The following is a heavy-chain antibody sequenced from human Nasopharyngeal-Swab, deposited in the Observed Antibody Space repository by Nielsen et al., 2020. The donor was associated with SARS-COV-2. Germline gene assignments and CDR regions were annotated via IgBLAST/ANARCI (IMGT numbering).Heavy chain of an antibody. CDR2: IKQDGSEK. Sequence: GESLKISCAASGFTFSSYWMSWVRQAPGKGLEWVANIKQDGSEKYYVDSVKGRFTISRDNAKNSLYLQMNSLRAEDTAVCYCARVFGWELLRDGFDYWGQGTLVTVPS. V-gene: IGHV3-7*01. J-gene: IGHJ4*02. D-gene: IGHD1-26*01. CDR1: GFTFSSYW. CDR3: ARVFGWELLRDGFDY.